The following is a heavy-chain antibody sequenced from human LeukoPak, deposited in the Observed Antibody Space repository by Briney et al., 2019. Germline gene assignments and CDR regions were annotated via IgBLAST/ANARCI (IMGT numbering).Heavy chain of an antibody. Sequence: GGSLRLSCAASGFTFSSYGMHWVRQAPGKGLGWVAFIRYDGINKYYADSVKGRFTISRDNSKNTLYLQMNSLRAEDTAVYYCAKLTGTFDYWGQGTLVTVSS. CDR2: IRYDGINK. CDR1: GFTFSSYG. J-gene: IGHJ4*02. D-gene: IGHD7-27*01. V-gene: IGHV3-30*02. CDR3: AKLTGTFDY.